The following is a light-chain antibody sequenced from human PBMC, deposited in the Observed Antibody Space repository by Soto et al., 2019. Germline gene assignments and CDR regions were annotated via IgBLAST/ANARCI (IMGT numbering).Light chain of an antibody. V-gene: IGLV2-23*01. CDR3: CSYASSSTYWV. Sequence: QSALTQPASVSGSARQSITISCTGTSSEAGSYSFVSWYQQDPGKAPKVMINEDSKRPSGGSNRFSGSKSGNTASLTISGLQAEDEADYSCCSYASSSTYWVFGGGTKL. CDR1: SSEAGSYSF. J-gene: IGLJ3*02. CDR2: EDS.